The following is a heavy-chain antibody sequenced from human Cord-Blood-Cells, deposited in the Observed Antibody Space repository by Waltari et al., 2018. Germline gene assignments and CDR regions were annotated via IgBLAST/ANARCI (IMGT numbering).Heavy chain of an antibody. D-gene: IGHD1-26*01. V-gene: IGHV4-34*01. Sequence: QVQLQQWGAGLLKPSENLSLPCAVYGGSFRGYYWSWIRQPPGKGLEWIGEINHSGSTNYNPSLKSRVTISVATSKNQFSLKLSSVTAADTAVYYCARGGVGATDYWGQGTLVTVSS. CDR3: ARGGVGATDY. J-gene: IGHJ4*02. CDR2: INHSGST. CDR1: GGSFRGYY.